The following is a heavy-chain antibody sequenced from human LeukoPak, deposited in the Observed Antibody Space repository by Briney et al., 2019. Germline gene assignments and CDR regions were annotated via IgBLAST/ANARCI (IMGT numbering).Heavy chain of an antibody. CDR2: IYYSGST. Sequence: PSETLSLTCTVSGGSISSSSYYWGWIRQPPGKGLEWIGSIYYSGSTYYNPSLKSRVTISVDTSKNQFSLKLSSVTAADTAVYYCARLTRIPTGYIPNDDYWGQGTLVTVSS. V-gene: IGHV4-39*01. J-gene: IGHJ4*02. D-gene: IGHD1-1*01. CDR1: GGSISSSSYY. CDR3: ARLTRIPTGYIPNDDY.